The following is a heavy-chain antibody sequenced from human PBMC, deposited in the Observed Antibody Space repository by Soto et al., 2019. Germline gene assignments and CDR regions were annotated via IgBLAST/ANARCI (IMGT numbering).Heavy chain of an antibody. D-gene: IGHD6-19*01. CDR2: IWYYGSNK. J-gene: IGHJ4*02. V-gene: IGHV3-33*01. Sequence: GGSLRLSCAASGVTSNSSGMNWVRQAPGTGLEWVAVIWYYGSNKYYADSVKGRFTISRDNSKNTLYLQMNRLRAEETAVYYCARYPSGWLGTVNYWGPGILVSVS. CDR1: GVTSNSSG. CDR3: ARYPSGWLGTVNY.